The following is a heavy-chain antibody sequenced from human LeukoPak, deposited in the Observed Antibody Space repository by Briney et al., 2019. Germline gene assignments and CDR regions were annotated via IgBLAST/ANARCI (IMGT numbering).Heavy chain of an antibody. CDR3: ARVYSYGYFDY. J-gene: IGHJ4*02. V-gene: IGHV3-53*01. CDR1: GFTVSSNY. D-gene: IGHD5-18*01. CDR2: IYSGGST. Sequence: PGGSLRLSCAASGFTVSSNYMSWVRQAPGKGLEWVPVIYSGGSTYYADSVKGRFTISRDNSKNTLYLQMNSLRAEDTAVYYCARVYSYGYFDYWGQGTLVTVSS.